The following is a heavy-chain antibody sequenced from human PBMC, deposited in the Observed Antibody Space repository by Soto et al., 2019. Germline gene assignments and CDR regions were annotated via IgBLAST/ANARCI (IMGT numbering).Heavy chain of an antibody. V-gene: IGHV1-69*13. CDR1: GGTFSSYA. CDR2: IIPIFGTA. D-gene: IGHD2-15*01. J-gene: IGHJ4*02. CDR3: ASGLAGGLRSCVSY. Sequence: SVKVSCKAAGGTFSSYAISWVRQAPGQGPEWMGGIIPIFGTANYAQKFQGRVTITADESTSTAYMELRSLRSDDTAVYYCASGLAGGLRSCVSYWGQGLLGSVSS.